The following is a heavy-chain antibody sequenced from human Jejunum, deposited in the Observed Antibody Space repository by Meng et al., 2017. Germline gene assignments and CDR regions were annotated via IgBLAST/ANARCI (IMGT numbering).Heavy chain of an antibody. D-gene: IGHD2-21*01. V-gene: IGHV4-39*02. CDR1: GGSINSGSYF. CDR2: IHYSGTP. J-gene: IGHJ4*02. Sequence: QLQLQESGPGLVKPSETLSLTCTLSGGSINSGSYFWGWVRQSPGKGLEWIGNIHYSGTPYYNPSLKSRVTISFDTSKNHFSLRLDSLTAADTAVYYCARGGGDSYGTFDSWGRGTLVTVSS. CDR3: ARGGGDSYGTFDS.